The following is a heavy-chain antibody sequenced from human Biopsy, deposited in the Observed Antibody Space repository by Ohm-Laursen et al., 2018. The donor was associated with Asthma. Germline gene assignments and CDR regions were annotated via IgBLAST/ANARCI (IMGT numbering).Heavy chain of an antibody. CDR3: ARCQVGYSSGWSLLLKKIYYPGMDV. Sequence: SSVKVSCKTSGDTFRTSAFSWVRQAPGQGLEWLGGIMTVFGTTNYAQKFQGRVTITADESTSTAYMEVTSLRSEDTAIYYCARCQVGYSSGWSLLLKKIYYPGMDVWGQGTAVTVSS. D-gene: IGHD6-19*01. CDR1: GDTFRTSA. J-gene: IGHJ6*02. CDR2: IMTVFGTT. V-gene: IGHV1-69*01.